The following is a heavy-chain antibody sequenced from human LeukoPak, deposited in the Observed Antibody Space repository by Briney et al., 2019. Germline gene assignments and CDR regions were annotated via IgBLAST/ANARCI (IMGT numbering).Heavy chain of an antibody. V-gene: IGHV4-31*03. CDR2: IYYSGST. Sequence: SQTLSLTCTVSGGSISSGGYYWSWIRRHPGKGLEWIGYIYYSGSTYYNPSLKSRVTISVDTSKSQFSLKLSSVTAADTAVYYCARERAGGTSVDYWGQGTLVTVSS. J-gene: IGHJ4*02. CDR3: ARERAGGTSVDY. D-gene: IGHD2-2*01. CDR1: GGSISSGGYY.